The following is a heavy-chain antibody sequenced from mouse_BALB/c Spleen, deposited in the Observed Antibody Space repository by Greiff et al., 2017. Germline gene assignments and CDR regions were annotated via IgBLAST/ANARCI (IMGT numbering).Heavy chain of an antibody. J-gene: IGHJ3*01. Sequence: EVKLVESGGGLVQPKGSLKLSCAASGFTFNTYAMNWVRQAPGKGLEWVARIRSKSDNYATYYADSVKDRFTISRDDSQSMLYLQMNNLKTEDTAMYYCVRPEYGNSWFAYWGQGTLVTVSA. D-gene: IGHD2-1*01. CDR3: VRPEYGNSWFAY. CDR2: IRSKSDNYAT. V-gene: IGHV10-1*02. CDR1: GFTFNTYA.